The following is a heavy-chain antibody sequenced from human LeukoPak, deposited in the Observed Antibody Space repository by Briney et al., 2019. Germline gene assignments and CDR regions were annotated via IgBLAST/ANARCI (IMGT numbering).Heavy chain of an antibody. V-gene: IGHV1-8*01. CDR3: ARGGVVPAAIYDFWSGYDNWFDP. Sequence: ASVKISCKASGYTFTSYDINWVRQATGQGLEWMGWMNPNSGNTGYAQKFQGGVTMTRNTSISTAYMELSSLRSEDTAVYYCARGGVVPAAIYDFWSGYDNWFDPWGQGTLVTVSS. D-gene: IGHD3-3*01. J-gene: IGHJ5*02. CDR2: MNPNSGNT. CDR1: GYTFTSYD.